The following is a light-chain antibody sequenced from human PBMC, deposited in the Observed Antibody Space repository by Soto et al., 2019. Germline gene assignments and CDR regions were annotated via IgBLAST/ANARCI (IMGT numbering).Light chain of an antibody. J-gene: IGKJ4*01. CDR2: DAS. Sequence: EIVMTQSPATLSVSPGERATLSFRASQSVSSDLAWYHQKPGQAPRLLIFDASNRATGIPDRFSGGGSGTDFTLTISRLEPEDFAVYYCQQFSSYPLTFGGGTKVHI. CDR1: QSVSSD. V-gene: IGKV3D-15*01. CDR3: QQFSSYPLT.